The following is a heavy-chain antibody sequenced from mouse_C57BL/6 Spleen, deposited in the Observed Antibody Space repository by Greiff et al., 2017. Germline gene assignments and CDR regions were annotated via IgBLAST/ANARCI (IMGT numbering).Heavy chain of an antibody. Sequence: QVQLKESGPELVKPGASVKISCKASGYAFSSSWMNWVKQRPGKGLEWIGRIYPGDGDTNYNGKFKGKATLTADKSSSTAYMQLSSLTSEDSAVYFCARLGSNYAFDYWGQGTTLTVSS. CDR3: ARLGSNYAFDY. J-gene: IGHJ2*01. CDR1: GYAFSSSW. D-gene: IGHD2-5*01. V-gene: IGHV1-82*01. CDR2: IYPGDGDT.